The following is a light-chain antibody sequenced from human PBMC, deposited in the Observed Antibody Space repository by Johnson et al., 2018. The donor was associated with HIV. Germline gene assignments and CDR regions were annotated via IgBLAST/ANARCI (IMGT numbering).Light chain of an antibody. CDR3: GTWDSSLSVYV. CDR2: EDY. CDR1: TSTLGNNY. J-gene: IGLJ1*01. Sequence: QSVLSQPPSVSAAPGQKVTISCSGRTSTLGNNYVSWYQHLPGTAPKLLIYEDYKRPSGIPDRFSGSQSGTSATLGITGLQTWDEADYYCGTWDSSLSVYVFGTGTKVTVL. V-gene: IGLV1-51*02.